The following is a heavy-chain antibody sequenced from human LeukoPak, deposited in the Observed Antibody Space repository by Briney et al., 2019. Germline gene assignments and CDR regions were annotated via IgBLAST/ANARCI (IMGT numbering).Heavy chain of an antibody. J-gene: IGHJ5*02. CDR1: GGSMSSYY. V-gene: IGHV4-34*01. D-gene: IGHD3-9*01. Sequence: PSETLSLTCTVSGGSMSSYYWGWIRQPPGKGLEWIGEINHSGSTNYNPSLKSRVTISVDTSKNQFSLKLSSVTAADTAVYYCARGGAGGQHYDILTGSNTNWFDPWGQGTLVTVSS. CDR3: ARGGAGGQHYDILTGSNTNWFDP. CDR2: INHSGST.